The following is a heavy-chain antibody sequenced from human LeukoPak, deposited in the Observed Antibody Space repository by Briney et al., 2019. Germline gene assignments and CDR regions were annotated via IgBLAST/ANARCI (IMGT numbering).Heavy chain of an antibody. Sequence: ASVKVSCKASGYTFTGYYMHWVRQAPGQGLEWMGWINPNSGGTNYAQKFQGRVTMTRDTSISTAYMELSRLRFDDTAVYYCARSPMVRGIGYYYGMDVWGQGTTVTVSS. V-gene: IGHV1-2*02. J-gene: IGHJ6*02. D-gene: IGHD3-10*01. CDR2: INPNSGGT. CDR1: GYTFTGYY. CDR3: ARSPMVRGIGYYYGMDV.